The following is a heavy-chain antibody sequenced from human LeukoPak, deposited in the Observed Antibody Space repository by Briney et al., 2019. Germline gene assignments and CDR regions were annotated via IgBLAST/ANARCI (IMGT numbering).Heavy chain of an antibody. V-gene: IGHV3-13*01. CDR2: VGISGDT. Sequence: GGSLRLSCAASGFTFRSYDMHWVRQVRGKGLELVSAVGISGDTYYAGSVKGRFTISRENAKNSLYLQMNSLTAGDTAVNYCVRGGIQVSGIDEIDYWGQGTLVTVSS. CDR1: GFTFRSYD. J-gene: IGHJ4*02. D-gene: IGHD6-19*01. CDR3: VRGGIQVSGIDEIDY.